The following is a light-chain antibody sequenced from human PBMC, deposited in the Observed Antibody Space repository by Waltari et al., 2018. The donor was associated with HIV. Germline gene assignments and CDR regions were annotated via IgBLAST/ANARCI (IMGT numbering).Light chain of an antibody. CDR1: SSNIGSNI. V-gene: IGLV1-44*01. Sequence: QSVLTQPPSASGTPGQRVSISCSGSSSNIGSNIVNWYQQLPGTAPKLLIYSNKRRPSGGPDRFSGSKSGTSASLAISGLQSEDEADYYCAAWDDSLNAWVFGGGTKLTVL. CDR2: SNK. J-gene: IGLJ3*02. CDR3: AAWDDSLNAWV.